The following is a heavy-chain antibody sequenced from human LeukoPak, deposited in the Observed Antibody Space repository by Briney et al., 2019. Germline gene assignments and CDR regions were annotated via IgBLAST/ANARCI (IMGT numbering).Heavy chain of an antibody. V-gene: IGHV3-7*01. J-gene: IGHJ4*02. CDR1: GFTLSSYW. D-gene: IGHD3-22*01. CDR3: AKGPIVVMTD. Sequence: QSGGSLRLSCAASGFTLSSYWMSWVRQAPGKGLEWVANIKQDGSEKYYVDSVKGRFTISRDNAKNSLYLQMNSLRAEDTAVYYCAKGPIVVMTDWGQGTLVTVSS. CDR2: IKQDGSEK.